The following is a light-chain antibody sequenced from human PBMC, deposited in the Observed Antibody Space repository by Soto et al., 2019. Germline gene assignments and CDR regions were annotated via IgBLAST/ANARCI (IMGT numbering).Light chain of an antibody. CDR2: SNN. J-gene: IGLJ2*01. CDR3: AAWDDSLNGPV. CDR1: SSNIGTNT. Sequence: VVTQPPSASGTPGQRVTISCSGSSSNIGTNTVNWYQQLPGTAPKLLIYSNNQRPSGVPDRFSGSKSGTSASLAISGLQSEDETDYYCAAWDDSLNGPVFGGGTKLTVL. V-gene: IGLV1-44*01.